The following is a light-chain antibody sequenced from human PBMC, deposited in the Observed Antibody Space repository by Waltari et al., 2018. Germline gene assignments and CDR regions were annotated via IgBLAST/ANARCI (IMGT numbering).Light chain of an antibody. CDR1: RSNSGSNY. J-gene: IGLJ3*02. CDR2: RNN. V-gene: IGLV1-47*01. Sequence: QSVLTQPPSASGTPGQRVTISCSGSRSNSGSNYVYWYQQLPGTAPKLLIYRNNHRPSGVPDRFSGSKSGTSASLAISGLRSEDEADYYCAAWDDSLSGRVFGGGTKVTVL. CDR3: AAWDDSLSGRV.